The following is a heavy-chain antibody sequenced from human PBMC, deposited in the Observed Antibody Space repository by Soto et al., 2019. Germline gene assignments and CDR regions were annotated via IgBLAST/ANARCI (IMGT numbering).Heavy chain of an antibody. CDR1: GLTFGTYA. J-gene: IGHJ4*02. CDR2: ISSSGGST. CDR3: AQDNRGFPVGLFAY. V-gene: IGHV3-23*01. D-gene: IGHD1-26*01. Sequence: EVQLLESGGGLVQPGGSLRLSCAASGLTFGTYAMSWVRQAPGKGLEWVSAISSSGGSTFYADSVKGRFTISRDNSNNTLFLQMNSLRAEDTATYYCAQDNRGFPVGLFAYWGQGTPVTVSS.